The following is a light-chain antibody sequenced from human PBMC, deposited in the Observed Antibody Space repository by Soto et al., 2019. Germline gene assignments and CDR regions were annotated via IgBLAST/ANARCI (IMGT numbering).Light chain of an antibody. CDR2: GAS. Sequence: DIVLTQSPGTLALSPGERATLPCRSSQSVSSSYLAWYQQKPGQAPRLLIYGASSRATGIPDRFSGSGSRTDFPLTISRREPEAFAVYYCHQYGSSQLTFGGGTKVEIK. CDR3: HQYGSSQLT. CDR1: QSVSSSY. J-gene: IGKJ4*01. V-gene: IGKV3-20*01.